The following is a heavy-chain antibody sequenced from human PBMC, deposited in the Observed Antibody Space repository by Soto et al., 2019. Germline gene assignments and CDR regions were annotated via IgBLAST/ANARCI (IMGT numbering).Heavy chain of an antibody. V-gene: IGHV3-48*03. D-gene: IGHD1-26*01. J-gene: IGHJ4*02. CDR1: GFTFNYE. CDR3: AREGAGGKKFDS. Sequence: QSGGSLRLSCTASGFTFNYEMNWVRQAPGKGLEWVSYISTSGGVTYYADSVKGRFTSSRDNAKNSLYLQMTSLRAEDTAVYYCAREGAGGKKFDSWGQGTLVTVSS. CDR2: ISTSGGVT.